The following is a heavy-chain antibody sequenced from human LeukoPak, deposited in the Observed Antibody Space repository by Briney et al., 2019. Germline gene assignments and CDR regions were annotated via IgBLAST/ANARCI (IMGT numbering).Heavy chain of an antibody. CDR2: INHSGST. D-gene: IGHD4-17*01. CDR3: ARVAVTTIYYYYYGMDV. V-gene: IGHV4-34*01. Sequence: PSETLSLTCAVYGGSFSGYYWSWIRRPPGKGLEWIGEINHSGSTNYNPSLKSRVTISVDTSKNQFSLKLSSVTAADTAVYYYARVAVTTIYYYYYGMDVWGQGTTVTVSS. CDR1: GGSFSGYY. J-gene: IGHJ6*02.